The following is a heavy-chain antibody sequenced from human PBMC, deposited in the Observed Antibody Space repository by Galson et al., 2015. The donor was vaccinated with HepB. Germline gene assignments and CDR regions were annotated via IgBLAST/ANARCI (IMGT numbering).Heavy chain of an antibody. D-gene: IGHD3-22*01. CDR2: ISSTGGST. Sequence: SLRISCAASGFTFNSYAMHWVRQAPGKGLEYVSAISSTGGSTYYANSAKGRFTISRDDSKNTLYLQMSSLRAEDTAVYYCARESREYYYDSSGYYVIWGQGTLVTVSS. CDR1: GFTFNSYA. J-gene: IGHJ4*02. CDR3: ARESREYYYDSSGYYVI. V-gene: IGHV3-64*01.